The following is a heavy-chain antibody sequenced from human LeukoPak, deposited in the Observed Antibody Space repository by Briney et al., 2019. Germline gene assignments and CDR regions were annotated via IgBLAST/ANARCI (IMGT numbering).Heavy chain of an antibody. CDR1: GGSISAYY. V-gene: IGHV4-59*08. Sequence: SETLSLTCTVSGGSISAYYWSWIRQPQGKGLEWIGDVFYTGATNCNPSLESRVTISVDTSKNQFSLNLTSVTAADAAVYYCARLTRHYFVFWGRGTPVAVSS. CDR3: ARLTRHYFVF. J-gene: IGHJ4*02. CDR2: VFYTGAT.